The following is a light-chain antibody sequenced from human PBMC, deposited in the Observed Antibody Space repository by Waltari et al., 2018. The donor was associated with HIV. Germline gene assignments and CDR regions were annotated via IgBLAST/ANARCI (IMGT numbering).Light chain of an antibody. Sequence: IGLTQSSATLSFSPGDRATLPCQASQSVGRSFACYQQKPGQTPRRLIYDTSNKATGIPARFSGSGSGTDFTLTISSLEPEDFPIYYCQQCSNWPPYAFGQGTKLEI. V-gene: IGKV3-11*01. CDR1: QSVGRS. CDR2: DTS. J-gene: IGKJ2*01. CDR3: QQCSNWPPYA.